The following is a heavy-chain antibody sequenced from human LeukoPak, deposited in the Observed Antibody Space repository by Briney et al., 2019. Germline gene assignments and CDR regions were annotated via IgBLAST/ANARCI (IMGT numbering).Heavy chain of an antibody. J-gene: IGHJ4*02. Sequence: SETLSLTCNVSGGSIRGYYWSWIRQPPGKGLEWIGYIYSSGSTNYNPSLKSRVTISVDTSKNQFSLKLSSVTAADTAVYYCARRQWLVRGSHDYWGQGTLVTVSS. D-gene: IGHD6-19*01. CDR2: IYSSGST. CDR3: ARRQWLVRGSHDY. V-gene: IGHV4-59*12. CDR1: GGSIRGYY.